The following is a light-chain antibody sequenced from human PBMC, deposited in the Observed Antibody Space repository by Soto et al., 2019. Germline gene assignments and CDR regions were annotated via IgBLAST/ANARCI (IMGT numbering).Light chain of an antibody. CDR1: SSNIGSNY. V-gene: IGLV1-47*01. J-gene: IGLJ1*01. CDR2: RNN. CDR3: AAWDDSLSGYV. Sequence: QSVLTQPPSASGTPGQRVTISCSGSSSNIGSNYVYWYQQLPGTAPKLLIYRNNQRPSGAPDRFSGSKSGTSASLAISGLRSEDEADYYCAAWDDSLSGYVFGTGTKLTVL.